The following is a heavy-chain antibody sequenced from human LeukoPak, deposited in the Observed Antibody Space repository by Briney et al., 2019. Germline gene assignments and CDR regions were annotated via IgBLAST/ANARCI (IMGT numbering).Heavy chain of an antibody. CDR1: GFTFSSYA. J-gene: IGHJ4*02. Sequence: GGSLRFSCAASGFTFSSYAMSWVRQAPGRRLEWVSAISGSGRSTYYADSVKGRFTISRDNSKNTLHLQMNSLRAEDTAVYYCAKGMSSYTGGDFDYWGQGTLVTVSS. CDR3: AKGMSSYTGGDFDY. D-gene: IGHD1-26*01. CDR2: ISGSGRST. V-gene: IGHV3-23*01.